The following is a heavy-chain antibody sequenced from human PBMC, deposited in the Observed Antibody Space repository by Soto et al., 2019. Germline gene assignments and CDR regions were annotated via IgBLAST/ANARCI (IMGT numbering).Heavy chain of an antibody. D-gene: IGHD3-3*01. CDR1: GLSLSTSGVG. V-gene: IGHV2-5*01. CDR2: IYWNDDK. J-gene: IGHJ4*02. Sequence: SGPTLVNPTQTLTLTCTFSGLSLSTSGVGVGWIRQPPGKALEWLALIYWNDDKRYSPSLKSRLTITKDTSKGQVVLSMTNMYHVDTATYSCAHSATSFGVVNNYFDYWGQGTLVTVSS. CDR3: AHSATSFGVVNNYFDY.